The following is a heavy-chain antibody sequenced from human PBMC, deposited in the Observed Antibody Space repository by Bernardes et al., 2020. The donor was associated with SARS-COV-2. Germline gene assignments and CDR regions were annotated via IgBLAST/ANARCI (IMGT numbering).Heavy chain of an antibody. CDR2: VSWDGSTT. D-gene: IGHD3-3*01. Sequence: GSLRLSCAASGFTFEEYTMHWVRQVPGKGLEWVSLVSWDGSTTNYADSVKGRFIISRDNSRNTLHLQMNSLRKEDTALYYCATERQSLTIFGVGHDAFDFWGQGTMVTVSS. J-gene: IGHJ3*01. CDR1: GFTFEEYT. CDR3: ATERQSLTIFGVGHDAFDF. V-gene: IGHV3-43*01.